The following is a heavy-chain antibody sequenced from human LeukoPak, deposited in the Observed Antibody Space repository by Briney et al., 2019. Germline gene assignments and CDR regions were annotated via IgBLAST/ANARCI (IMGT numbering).Heavy chain of an antibody. D-gene: IGHD4-17*01. CDR3: AKGFRDYGDYVSYFDY. Sequence: GGSLRLSCAASGFTFSDHYMDWVRQAPGKGLEWVGRIRNKANSYTTEYAASVKGRFTISRDDSKNLLYLQLNSLRAEDTALYYCAKGFRDYGDYVSYFDYWGQGTLVTVSS. V-gene: IGHV3-72*01. CDR2: IRNKANSYTT. J-gene: IGHJ4*02. CDR1: GFTFSDHY.